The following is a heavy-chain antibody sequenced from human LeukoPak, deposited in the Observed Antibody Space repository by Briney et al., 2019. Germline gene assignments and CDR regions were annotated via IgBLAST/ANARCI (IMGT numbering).Heavy chain of an antibody. CDR2: IYYSGST. CDR1: GGSISSSSYY. CDR3: ARVTYYYDSSGYNFDY. Sequence: PSETLSLTCTVSGGSISSSSYYWGWIRQPPGKGREGIGRIYYSGSTYYNPSLKSRVTISVDTSKNQFSLKLSSVTAADTAVYYCARVTYYYDSSGYNFDYWGQGTLVTVSS. J-gene: IGHJ4*02. D-gene: IGHD3-22*01. V-gene: IGHV4-39*07.